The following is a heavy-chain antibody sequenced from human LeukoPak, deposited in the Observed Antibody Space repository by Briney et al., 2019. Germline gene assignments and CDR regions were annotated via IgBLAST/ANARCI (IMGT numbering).Heavy chain of an antibody. CDR2: ISWTRHDT. CDR3: AKHGDNVWGSFRFGLDY. Sequence: GGSLRLSCAASGFTISGDGMHWVRQAPGKGLEWVSGISWTRHDTYYADSVKGRFTISRDNFKNTVFLQLNSLRPEDTAVYYCAKHGDNVWGSFRFGLDYWGQGTLVTASS. J-gene: IGHJ4*02. CDR1: GFTISGDG. V-gene: IGHV3-23*01. D-gene: IGHD3-16*02.